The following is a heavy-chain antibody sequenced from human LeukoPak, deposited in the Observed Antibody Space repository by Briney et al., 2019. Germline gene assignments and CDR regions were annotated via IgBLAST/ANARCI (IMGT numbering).Heavy chain of an antibody. CDR2: IDWDDDK. V-gene: IGHV2-70*11. CDR1: GFSLSTSGMC. J-gene: IGHJ3*02. CDR3: ARILTTVTHDAFDI. Sequence: SGPTLVKSTQTLTLTCTFSGFSLSTSGMCVSWIRQPPGKALEWLSRIDWDDDKYYSTSLKTRLTISKDTSKNQVVLTMTNMDPVDTATYYCARILTTVTHDAFDIWGQGTMVTVSS. D-gene: IGHD4-17*01.